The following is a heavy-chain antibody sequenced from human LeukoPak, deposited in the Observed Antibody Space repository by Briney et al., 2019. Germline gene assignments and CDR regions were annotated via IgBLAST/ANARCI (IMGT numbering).Heavy chain of an antibody. V-gene: IGHV1-18*01. CDR2: ISAYNVNT. J-gene: IGHJ6*02. CDR3: ARSRIRSCGGGSCYLASPSYYYGMDV. CDR1: GYTFTTYG. D-gene: IGHD2-15*01. Sequence: ASVKVSCKASGYTFTTYGISWVRQAPGQGVEWMGWISAYNVNTEYAQKLQGRVTMTTDTSTSTAYMELKSLRSDDTAVYYCARSRIRSCGGGSCYLASPSYYYGMDVWGQGTTVTVSS.